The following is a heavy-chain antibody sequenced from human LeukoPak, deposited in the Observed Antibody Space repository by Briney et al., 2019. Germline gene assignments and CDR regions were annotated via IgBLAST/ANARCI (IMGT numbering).Heavy chain of an antibody. Sequence: PGGSLRLSCAASGFTFSDYAMSWVRQAPGKGLEWVSVISGSGGSTHYADSVKGRFTISRDNSKNALYLQMNSLRVEDTAVYYCAKESGSGYNYGPDYYYGMDVWGQGTTVTVSS. CDR2: ISGSGGST. CDR3: AKESGSGYNYGPDYYYGMDV. D-gene: IGHD5-18*01. J-gene: IGHJ6*02. V-gene: IGHV3-23*01. CDR1: GFTFSDYA.